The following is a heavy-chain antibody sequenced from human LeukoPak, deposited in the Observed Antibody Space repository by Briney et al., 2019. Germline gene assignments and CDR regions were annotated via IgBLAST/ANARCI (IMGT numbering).Heavy chain of an antibody. V-gene: IGHV4-59*01. D-gene: IGHD2-15*01. CDR2: ISHSAKT. J-gene: IGHJ6*03. Sequence: SETLSLTCSVSGGSISSYYWNWIRQPPGRGLEWIGYISHSAKTAYNPSLKSRVTMLVDTSRNQFSLKLNSVSAADTAVYFCARISADGGCSIGWGYMDVWGKGTTVTVSS. CDR3: ARISADGGCSIGWGYMDV. CDR1: GGSISSYY.